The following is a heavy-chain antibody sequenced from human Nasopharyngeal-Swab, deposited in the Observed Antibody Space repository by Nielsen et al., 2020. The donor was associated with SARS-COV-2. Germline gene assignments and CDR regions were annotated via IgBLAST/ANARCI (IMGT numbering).Heavy chain of an antibody. Sequence: TLSLTCTVSGGSITGYYWSWIRQPPGKGLEWIGNIYYTGSTKYNPSLKSRVTISIDASKYQFSLKLTSVTAADTAVYYCARDRPNYGMDVWGRGTTVTVS. CDR3: ARDRPNYGMDV. CDR1: GGSITGYY. V-gene: IGHV4-59*01. CDR2: IYYTGST. J-gene: IGHJ6*02.